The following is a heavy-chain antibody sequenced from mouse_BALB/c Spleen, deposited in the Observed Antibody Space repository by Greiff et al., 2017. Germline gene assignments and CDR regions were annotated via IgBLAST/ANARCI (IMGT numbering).Heavy chain of an antibody. CDR1: GYTFTSYW. D-gene: IGHD2-4*01. CDR2: IYPGSGST. J-gene: IGHJ3*01. CDR3: TRGGYYDYDVEAY. Sequence: LQQPGSELVRPGASVKLSCKASGYTFTSYWMHWVKQRPGQGLEWIGNIYPGSGSTNYDEKFKSKATLTIDTSSSTAYMQLSSLTSEDTAVYYCTRGGYYDYDVEAYWGQGTLVTVSA. V-gene: IGHV1S22*01.